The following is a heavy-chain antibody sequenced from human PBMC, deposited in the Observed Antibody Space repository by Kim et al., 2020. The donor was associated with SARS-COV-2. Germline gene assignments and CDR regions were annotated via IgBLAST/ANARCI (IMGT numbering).Heavy chain of an antibody. Sequence: GGSLRLSCAASGFTFSSYAMHWVRQAPGKGLEWVAVISYDGSNKYYADSVKGRFTISRDNSKNTLYLEMNSLRAEDTAVYYCARETTGYSSGWYRSPYYYYYGMDVWGQGTTVTVSS. V-gene: IGHV3-30*04. J-gene: IGHJ6*02. CDR2: ISYDGSNK. D-gene: IGHD6-19*01. CDR1: GFTFSSYA. CDR3: ARETTGYSSGWYRSPYYYYYGMDV.